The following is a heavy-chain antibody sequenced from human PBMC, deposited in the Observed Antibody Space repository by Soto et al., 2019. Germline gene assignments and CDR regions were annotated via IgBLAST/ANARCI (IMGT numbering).Heavy chain of an antibody. J-gene: IGHJ6*02. D-gene: IGHD3-10*01. CDR1: GFTFSSYG. CDR2: IWYDGSNK. V-gene: IGHV3-33*01. Sequence: GGSLRLSCAASGFTFSSYGMHWVRQAPGKGLEWVAVIWYDGSNKYYADSVKGRFTISRDNSKNTLYLQMNSLRAEDTAVYYCARGEARWFGKRSRLNYGMDVWGQGTTVTVSS. CDR3: ARGEARWFGKRSRLNYGMDV.